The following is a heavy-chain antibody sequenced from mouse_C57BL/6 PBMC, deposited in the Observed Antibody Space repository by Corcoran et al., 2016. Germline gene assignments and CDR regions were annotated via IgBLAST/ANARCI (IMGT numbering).Heavy chain of an antibody. CDR1: GYTFTTYG. J-gene: IGHJ2*01. V-gene: IGHV9-3*01. D-gene: IGHD2-10*01. Sequence: QIQLVQSGPELKKPGETVKISCKASGYTFTTYGMSWVKQAPGKGLKWMGWINTYSGVPTYADDFKGRFAFSLETSASTAYLQINNLKNEDTATYFCARLAYLGWGQGTTLTVSS. CDR2: INTYSGVP. CDR3: ARLAYLG.